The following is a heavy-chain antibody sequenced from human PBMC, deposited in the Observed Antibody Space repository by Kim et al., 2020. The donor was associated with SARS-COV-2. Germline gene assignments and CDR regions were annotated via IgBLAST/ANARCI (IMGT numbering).Heavy chain of an antibody. CDR1: GYTLTELS. D-gene: IGHD1-26*01. V-gene: IGHV1-24*01. J-gene: IGHJ6*02. Sequence: ASVKVSCKVSGYTLTELSMHWVRQAPGKGLEWMGGFDPEDGETIYAQKFQGRVTMTEDTSTDTAYMELSSLRSEDTAVYYCASLLSGSYNQGRDGMDVWGQGTTVTVSS. CDR2: FDPEDGET. CDR3: ASLLSGSYNQGRDGMDV.